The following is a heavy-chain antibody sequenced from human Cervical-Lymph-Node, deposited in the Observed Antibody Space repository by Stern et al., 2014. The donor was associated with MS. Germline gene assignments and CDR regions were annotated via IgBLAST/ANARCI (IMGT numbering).Heavy chain of an antibody. CDR3: AREGIRPFGIDMIVDTVDI. CDR2: ISSNSGTR. V-gene: IGHV3-48*01. J-gene: IGHJ3*02. CDR1: GFTFGNHA. D-gene: IGHD3-22*01. Sequence: EVQLVESGGGFVQPGGSLRLSCAASGFTFGNHAMHWVRQAPGKGLEWISYISSNSGTRYYVDSVKGRFTISRDNAKNSLDLQMNSLRAEDTAVYYCAREGIRPFGIDMIVDTVDIWGQGTMVAVSS.